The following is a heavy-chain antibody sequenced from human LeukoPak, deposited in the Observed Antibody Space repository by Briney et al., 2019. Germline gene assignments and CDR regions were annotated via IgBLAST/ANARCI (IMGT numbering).Heavy chain of an antibody. V-gene: IGHV3-21*01. Sequence: GGSLRLSCAASGFTFSSYSMNWVGQAPGKGLEWVSSISSSSSYIYYADSVKGRFTISRDNAKNSLYLQMNSLRAEDTAVYYCARENYGDYVYYYYYMDVWGKGTTVTVSS. CDR2: ISSSSSYI. CDR3: ARENYGDYVYYYYYMDV. J-gene: IGHJ6*03. D-gene: IGHD4-17*01. CDR1: GFTFSSYS.